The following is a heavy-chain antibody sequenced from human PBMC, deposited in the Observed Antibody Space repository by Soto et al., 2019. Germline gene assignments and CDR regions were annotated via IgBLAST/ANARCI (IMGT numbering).Heavy chain of an antibody. Sequence: AGGSLRLSCAASGFTLSAYWMSWVRQAPGKGLEWVASINEDGSERHYVDSVKGRLTISRDNAKKSLYLQMNNLRVDDTAVYYCARASVAGYDYWGQGTLVTVSS. D-gene: IGHD6-19*01. V-gene: IGHV3-7*03. J-gene: IGHJ4*02. CDR1: GFTLSAYW. CDR3: ARASVAGYDY. CDR2: INEDGSER.